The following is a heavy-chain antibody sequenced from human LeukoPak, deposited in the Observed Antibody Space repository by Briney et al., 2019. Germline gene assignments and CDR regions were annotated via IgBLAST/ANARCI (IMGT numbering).Heavy chain of an antibody. Sequence: SETLSLTCAVYGGSFSGYYWSWIRQPPGKGLEWIGEINHSGSTNYNPSLKSRVTISVDTSKNQFSLKLSSVTAADTAVYYRARGIAAAYLNWGQGTLVTVSS. V-gene: IGHV4-34*01. CDR3: ARGIAAAYLN. CDR1: GGSFSGYY. J-gene: IGHJ4*02. D-gene: IGHD6-13*01. CDR2: INHSGST.